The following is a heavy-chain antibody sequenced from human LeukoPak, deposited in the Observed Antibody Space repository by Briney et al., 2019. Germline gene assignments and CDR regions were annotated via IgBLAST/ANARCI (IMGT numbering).Heavy chain of an antibody. D-gene: IGHD4-17*01. V-gene: IGHV3-30*04. Sequence: GRSLRLSCAASGFTFSSYAMHWVRQAPGKGLEWVAVISYDGSNKYYADSVKGRFTISRDNSKNTQYLQMNSLRAEDTAVYYCARGLTTVTSNWFDPWGQGTLVTVSS. J-gene: IGHJ5*02. CDR1: GFTFSSYA. CDR2: ISYDGSNK. CDR3: ARGLTTVTSNWFDP.